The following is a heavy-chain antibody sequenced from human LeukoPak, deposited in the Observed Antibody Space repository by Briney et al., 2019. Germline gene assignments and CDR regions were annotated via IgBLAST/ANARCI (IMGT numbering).Heavy chain of an antibody. CDR2: ISTYNGNT. V-gene: IGHV1-18*01. D-gene: IGHD2-21*02. CDR1: GYTFINYG. CDR3: ARVSVGTHSDY. J-gene: IGHJ4*02. Sequence: GASVKVSCKASGYTFINYGFSWVRQAPGQGLEWMGWISTYNGNTNYAQKLQGRVTMTTDTSTRTAYMELRSLRSDDTAVYYCARVSVGTHSDYWGQGTLVTVSS.